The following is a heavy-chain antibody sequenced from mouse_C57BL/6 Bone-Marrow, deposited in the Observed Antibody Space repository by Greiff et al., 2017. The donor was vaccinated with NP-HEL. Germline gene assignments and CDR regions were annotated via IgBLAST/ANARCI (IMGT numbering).Heavy chain of an antibody. CDR2: INPNYGTT. CDR3: ARGHSNYVYAMDY. CDR1: GYSFTDYN. D-gene: IGHD2-5*01. Sequence: EVQLHQSGPELVKPGASVKISCKASGYSFTDYNMNWVKQSHGKSLEWIGVINPNYGTTSYNQKFKGKATLTVDQSSSTADMQLNSLTSEDSAVYYCARGHSNYVYAMDYWGQGTSVTVSA. J-gene: IGHJ4*01. V-gene: IGHV1-39*01.